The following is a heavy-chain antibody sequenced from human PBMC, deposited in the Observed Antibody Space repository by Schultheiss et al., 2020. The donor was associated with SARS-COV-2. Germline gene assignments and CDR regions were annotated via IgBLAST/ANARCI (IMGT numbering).Heavy chain of an antibody. CDR2: IYYSGST. CDR3: ARGSSHTLIAAAESDFDY. D-gene: IGHD6-13*01. V-gene: IGHV4-4*02. Sequence: SETLSLTCAVSGGSISSSNWWSWVRQPPGKGLEWIGYIYYSGSTNYNPSLKSRVTISVDTSKNQFSLKLSSVTAADTAVYYCARGSSHTLIAAAESDFDYWGQGTLVTGSS. J-gene: IGHJ4*02. CDR1: GGSISSSNW.